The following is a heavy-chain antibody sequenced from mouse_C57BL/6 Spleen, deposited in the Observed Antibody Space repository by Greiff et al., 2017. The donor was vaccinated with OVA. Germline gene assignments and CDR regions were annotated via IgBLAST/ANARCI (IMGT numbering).Heavy chain of an antibody. D-gene: IGHD3-3*01. CDR3: ARGKGRGYFDY. CDR1: GFTFSSYA. Sequence: EVKLMESGGGLVKPGGSLKLSCAASGFTFSSYAMSWVRQTPEKRLEWVATISDGGSYTYYPDNVKGRFTISRDNAKNNLYLQMSHLKSEDTAMYYCARGKGRGYFDYWGQGTTLTVSS. CDR2: ISDGGSYT. J-gene: IGHJ2*01. V-gene: IGHV5-4*03.